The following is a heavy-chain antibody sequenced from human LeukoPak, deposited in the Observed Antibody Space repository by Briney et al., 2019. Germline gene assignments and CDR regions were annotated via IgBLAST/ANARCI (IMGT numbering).Heavy chain of an antibody. Sequence: ASVKVSCKASGYTFTGYYTHWVRQAPGQGLEWMGWINPNSGGTNYAQKFQGRVTMTRDTSISTAYMELSRLRSDDTAVYYCASRSGYSYGDFDYWGQGTLVTVSS. CDR2: INPNSGGT. CDR3: ASRSGYSYGDFDY. V-gene: IGHV1-2*02. CDR1: GYTFTGYY. D-gene: IGHD5-18*01. J-gene: IGHJ4*02.